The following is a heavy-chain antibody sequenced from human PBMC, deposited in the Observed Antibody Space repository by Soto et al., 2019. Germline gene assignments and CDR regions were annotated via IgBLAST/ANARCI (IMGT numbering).Heavy chain of an antibody. Sequence: QVQLVESGGGVVQPGRSLRLSCAASGFTFSSYGMHWVRQAPGKGLEWVAVIWYDGSNKYSADSVKGRFTISRDNSKNTLYLQMNSLRAEDTAVYYCARDGGSYCSGGSCYSFQHWGQGTLVTVSS. CDR3: ARDGGSYCSGGSCYSFQH. D-gene: IGHD2-15*01. CDR2: IWYDGSNK. V-gene: IGHV3-33*01. CDR1: GFTFSSYG. J-gene: IGHJ1*01.